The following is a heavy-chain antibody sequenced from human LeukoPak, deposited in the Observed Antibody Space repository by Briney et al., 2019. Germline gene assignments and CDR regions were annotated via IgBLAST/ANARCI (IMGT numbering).Heavy chain of an antibody. V-gene: IGHV4-34*01. CDR1: GGSFSGYY. CDR3: ARGGYSYGNDAFDI. Sequence: PSETLSLTCAVYGGSFSGYYWSWIRQPPGKGLEWIGEINHSGSTNYNPSLKSRVTISVDTSKSQFSLKLSSVTAADTAVYYCARGGYSYGNDAFDIWGQGTMVTVSS. CDR2: INHSGST. J-gene: IGHJ3*02. D-gene: IGHD5-18*01.